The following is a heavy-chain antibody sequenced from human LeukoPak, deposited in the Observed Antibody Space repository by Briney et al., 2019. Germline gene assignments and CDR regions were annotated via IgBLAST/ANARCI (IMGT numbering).Heavy chain of an antibody. Sequence: PSETLSLTCTVSGYSISSGYYWGWIRQPPGKGLEWIGSIYHSGSTYYNPSLKSRVTISVDTSKNQFSLKLSSVTAADTAVYYCARGKYYYDSSGYFRFDYWGQGTLVTVSS. J-gene: IGHJ4*02. CDR1: GYSISSGYY. CDR2: IYHSGST. D-gene: IGHD3-22*01. CDR3: ARGKYYYDSSGYFRFDY. V-gene: IGHV4-38-2*02.